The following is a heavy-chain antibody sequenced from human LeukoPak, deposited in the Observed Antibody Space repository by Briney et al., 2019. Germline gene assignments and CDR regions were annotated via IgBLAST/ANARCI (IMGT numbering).Heavy chain of an antibody. CDR2: IYSGGST. J-gene: IGHJ4*02. CDR3: ARGPLFYDFWSGYRLDY. Sequence: GGSLRLSCAASGFTVSSSYMSWVRQAPGKGLEWVSVIYSGGSTYYADSVKGRFTISRDNSMNTLYLQMNSLRAEDTAVYYCARGPLFYDFWSGYRLDYWGQGTLVTVSS. D-gene: IGHD3-3*01. V-gene: IGHV3-66*02. CDR1: GFTVSSSY.